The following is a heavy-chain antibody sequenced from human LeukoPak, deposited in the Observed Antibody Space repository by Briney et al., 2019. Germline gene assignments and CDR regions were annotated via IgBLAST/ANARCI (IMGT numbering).Heavy chain of an antibody. Sequence: PGGXXRLSCAASGFTFSSYWMHWVRQAPGKGLVWVSRINSDGSSTSYADSVKGRFTISRDNAKNTLYLQMNSLRAEDTAVYYCARELWFGELLALDYWGQGTLVTVSS. V-gene: IGHV3-74*01. CDR3: ARELWFGELLALDY. CDR1: GFTFSSYW. CDR2: INSDGSST. J-gene: IGHJ4*02. D-gene: IGHD3-10*01.